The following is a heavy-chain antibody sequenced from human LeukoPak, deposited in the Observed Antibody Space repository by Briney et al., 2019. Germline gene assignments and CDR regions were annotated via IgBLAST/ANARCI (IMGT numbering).Heavy chain of an antibody. J-gene: IGHJ3*02. CDR1: GGSISSHY. V-gene: IGHV4-59*11. CDR3: ARAPFRREQPPDAFDI. Sequence: SETLSLTCTVSGGSISSHYWSWIRQPPGKGLEWIGDIYYSGSTNYNPSLKSRVTISVDAAKNQLSLRRISVTGAWTAVCYCARAPFRREQPPDAFDIWGQGTMVTVSS. CDR2: IYYSGST. D-gene: IGHD1/OR15-1a*01.